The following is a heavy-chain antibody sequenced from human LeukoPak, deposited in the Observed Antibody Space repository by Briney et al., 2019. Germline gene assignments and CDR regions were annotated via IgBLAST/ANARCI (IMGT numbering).Heavy chain of an antibody. CDR2: INPSGDTT. D-gene: IGHD6-19*01. V-gene: IGHV1-46*01. CDR3: ARRLGVGSGWYGAPFDF. J-gene: IGHJ4*02. CDR1: GYTFSSYY. Sequence: ASVKVSCKASGYTFSSYYMHWVRQAPGQGLEWMGIINPSGDTTSYAQKFHGRVIMSRDTSTSTVYMELRSLRSEDTAVYYCARRLGVGSGWYGAPFDFWGQGTLVPVSS.